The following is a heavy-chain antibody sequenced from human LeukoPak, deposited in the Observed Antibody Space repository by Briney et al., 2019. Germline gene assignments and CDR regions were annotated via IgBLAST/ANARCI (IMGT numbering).Heavy chain of an antibody. CDR3: ATVPCVISSCSPDNWFDP. D-gene: IGHD2-2*01. Sequence: ASVKVSCKASGYTFTDYYILWLRQAPGQGLEWVGWINPHIGGTNFAQTFQGRVTMTRDTSISTVYMELTRLTSDDTAVYYCATVPCVISSCSPDNWFDPWGQGTLVTVSS. CDR1: GYTFTDYY. V-gene: IGHV1-2*02. CDR2: INPHIGGT. J-gene: IGHJ5*02.